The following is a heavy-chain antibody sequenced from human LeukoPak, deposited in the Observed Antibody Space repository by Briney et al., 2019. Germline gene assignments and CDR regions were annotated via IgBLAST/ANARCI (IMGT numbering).Heavy chain of an antibody. D-gene: IGHD5-18*01. CDR2: IIPIFGTA. Sequence: ASVKVSCKACGGTFSSYAISWVRQAPGQGLEWMGRIIPIFGTANYAQKFQGRVTITADKSTSTAYMELSSLRSEDTAVYYCARDRGYSITFDYWGQGTLVTVSS. CDR1: GGTFSSYA. J-gene: IGHJ4*02. CDR3: ARDRGYSITFDY. V-gene: IGHV1-69*06.